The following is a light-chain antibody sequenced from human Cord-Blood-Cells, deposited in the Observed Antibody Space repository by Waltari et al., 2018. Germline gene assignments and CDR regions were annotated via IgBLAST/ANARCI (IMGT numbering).Light chain of an antibody. V-gene: IGKV1-39*01. CDR1: QSISSY. CDR2: AAS. Sequence: DIQMTQSPSSLSASVGARVTITCRASQSISSYLNWYQQKPGKAPKLLIYAASSLQSGVPSRFSGSGSGTDFTLTNSSLQPEDFATYYCQQSYSTPITFGGGTKVEIK. CDR3: QQSYSTPIT. J-gene: IGKJ4*01.